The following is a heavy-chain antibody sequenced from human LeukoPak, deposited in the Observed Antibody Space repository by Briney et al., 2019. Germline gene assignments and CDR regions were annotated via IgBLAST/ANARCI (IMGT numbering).Heavy chain of an antibody. V-gene: IGHV3-30-3*01. J-gene: IGHJ5*02. CDR3: XRGRXGFDP. Sequence: GGSLRLSCAASGFTFSSYAMHWVRQAPGKGLEWVAVISYDGSNKYYADSVKGRFTISRDNSKNTLYLQMNSLRAEDTAVYYCXRGRXGFDPWGQGTLVTVSS. CDR2: ISYDGSNK. CDR1: GFTFSSYA.